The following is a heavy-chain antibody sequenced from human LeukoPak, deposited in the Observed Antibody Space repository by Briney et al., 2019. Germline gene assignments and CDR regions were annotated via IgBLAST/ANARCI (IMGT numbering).Heavy chain of an antibody. V-gene: IGHV4-34*01. CDR3: ARGNYGGGNLDAFDI. Sequence: PSETLSLTCAVYGGSFSGYYWSWIRQPPGKGLEWIGEINHSGSTNYNPSLKSRVTISVDTSKNQFSLKLSSVTAADTAVYYCARGNYGGGNLDAFDIWGQGTMVTVSS. J-gene: IGHJ3*02. CDR2: INHSGST. CDR1: GGSFSGYY. D-gene: IGHD4-23*01.